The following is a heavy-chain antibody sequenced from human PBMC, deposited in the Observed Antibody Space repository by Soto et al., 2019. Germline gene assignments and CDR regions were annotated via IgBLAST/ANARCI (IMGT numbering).Heavy chain of an antibody. V-gene: IGHV3-30*18. J-gene: IGHJ4*02. CDR1: GFTFSSYG. CDR2: ISYDGSNK. D-gene: IGHD2-21*02. Sequence: PGGSLRLSCAASGFTFSSYGMHWVRQAPGKGLEWVAVISYDGSNKYYADSVKGRFTISRDNSKNTLYLQMNSLRAEDTAVYYCAKDQPRITCGGDCYSMEYWGQGTLVTVSS. CDR3: AKDQPRITCGGDCYSMEY.